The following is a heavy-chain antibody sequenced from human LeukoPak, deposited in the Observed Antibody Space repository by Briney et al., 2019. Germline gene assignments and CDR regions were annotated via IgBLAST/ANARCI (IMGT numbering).Heavy chain of an antibody. J-gene: IGHJ4*02. CDR2: IGNTGRTI. D-gene: IGHD1-14*01. Sequence: SGGSLRLSCAASGFRFSSYEMNWVRQAPGRGLEWFSYIGNTGRTIYYVDSVKGRFTVSRDNAKNSLYLQMNSLRAEDTAIYYCVRGDRYFFDYWGQGTLVTVSS. CDR1: GFRFSSYE. CDR3: VRGDRYFFDY. V-gene: IGHV3-48*03.